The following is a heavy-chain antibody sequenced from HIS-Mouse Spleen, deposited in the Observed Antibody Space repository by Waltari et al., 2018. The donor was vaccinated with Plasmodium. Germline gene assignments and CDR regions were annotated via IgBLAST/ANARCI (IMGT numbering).Heavy chain of an antibody. J-gene: IGHJ2*01. V-gene: IGHV4-34*01. Sequence: QVQLQQWGAGLLKPSETLSLTCAVYGGSFSGYYWSWIRQPPGKGLEWIGEINHSGSTNSNPALKSRGTISVDTSKNQFSLKLSSVTAADTAVYYCARGRVLGTSSGYFDLWGRGTLVTVSS. CDR2: INHSGST. CDR1: GGSFSGYY. CDR3: ARGRVLGTSSGYFDL. D-gene: IGHD3-10*01.